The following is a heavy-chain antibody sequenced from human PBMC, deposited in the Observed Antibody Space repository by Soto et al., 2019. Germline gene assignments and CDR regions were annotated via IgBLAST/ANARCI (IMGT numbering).Heavy chain of an antibody. CDR1: GVSLNTADTW. D-gene: IGHD1-1*01. J-gene: IGHJ6*02. CDR3: VRSRQMETGNDYGLDV. CDR2: YHSGGST. V-gene: IGHV4-30-4*01. Sequence: QVQLQEAGSGLVMPSQSLSLTCTVSGVSLNTADTWWSWIRQSPGKGLEFIGYYHSGGSTYYDASFRSRIIISADTSNIQFSLKLSSVTVADTAVYFCVRSRQMETGNDYGLDVWGQGTTVTVSS.